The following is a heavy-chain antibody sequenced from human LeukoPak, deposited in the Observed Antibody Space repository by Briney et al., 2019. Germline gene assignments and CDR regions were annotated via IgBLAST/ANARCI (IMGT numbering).Heavy chain of an antibody. CDR3: ARRWIQPDY. CDR1: VFLFSSDS. V-gene: IGHV3-30*04. CDR2: ISYDGSNK. D-gene: IGHD5-18*01. Sequence: GGSLTLSCAASVFLFSSDSMRWVRQAPGKGLEWVAVISYDGSNKYYADSVKGRFTISRDNSKNTLYLQMNSLRAEDTAVYYCARRWIQPDYWGQGTLVTVSS. J-gene: IGHJ4*02.